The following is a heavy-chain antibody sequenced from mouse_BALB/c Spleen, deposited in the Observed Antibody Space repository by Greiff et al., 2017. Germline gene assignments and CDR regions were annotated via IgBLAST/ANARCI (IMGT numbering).Heavy chain of an antibody. CDR1: GFTFSSYG. V-gene: IGHV5-6*01. CDR2: ISSGGSYT. CDR3: ARQDDYAWFAY. J-gene: IGHJ3*01. Sequence: VQLVESGGDLVKPGGSLKLSCAASGFTFSSYGMSWVRQTPDKRLEWVATISSGGSYTYYPDSVKGRFTISRDNAKNTLYLQMSSLKSEDTAMYYCARQDDYAWFAYWGQGTLVTVSA. D-gene: IGHD2-4*01.